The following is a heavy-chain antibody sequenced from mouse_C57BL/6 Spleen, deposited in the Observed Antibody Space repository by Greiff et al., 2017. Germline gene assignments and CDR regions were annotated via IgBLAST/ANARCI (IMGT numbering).Heavy chain of an antibody. D-gene: IGHD1-1*01. CDR2: IHPNSGST. CDR3: ARWGYGSGYAMDY. Sequence: QVQLKQPGAELVKPGASVKLSCKASGYTFTSYWMHWVKQRPGQGLEWIGMIHPNSGSTNYNEKFKSKATLTVDKSSSTAYMQLSSLTSEDSAVYYCARWGYGSGYAMDYWGQGTSVTVSS. J-gene: IGHJ4*01. V-gene: IGHV1-64*01. CDR1: GYTFTSYW.